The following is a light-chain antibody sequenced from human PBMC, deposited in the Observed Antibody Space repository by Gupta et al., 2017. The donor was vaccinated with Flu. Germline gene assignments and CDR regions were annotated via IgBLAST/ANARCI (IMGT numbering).Light chain of an antibody. Sequence: DIQMTQSPSSLSASVGDRVTITCRASQSISSYLNWYQQKPGKAPKLLIYAASSLQSGVPSRFSGSGAGTDVTLTISSRQQEDFATYYCQQSYSTPPWTFGQGTKVEIK. CDR2: AAS. V-gene: IGKV1-39*01. CDR3: QQSYSTPPWT. CDR1: QSISSY. J-gene: IGKJ1*01.